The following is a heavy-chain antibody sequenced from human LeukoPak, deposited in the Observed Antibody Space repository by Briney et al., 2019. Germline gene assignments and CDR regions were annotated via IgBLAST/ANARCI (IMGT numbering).Heavy chain of an antibody. Sequence: ASVKVSCKASGYTFTSYGISWVRQAPGQGLEWMGWISAYNGNTNYAQKLQGRVTMTTDTSTSTAYMELRSLRSDDTAVYYCARDRLATTVFFDYYYYMDVWGKGTTVTVSS. J-gene: IGHJ6*03. D-gene: IGHD4-17*01. CDR1: GYTFTSYG. V-gene: IGHV1-18*01. CDR3: ARDRLATTVFFDYYYYMDV. CDR2: ISAYNGNT.